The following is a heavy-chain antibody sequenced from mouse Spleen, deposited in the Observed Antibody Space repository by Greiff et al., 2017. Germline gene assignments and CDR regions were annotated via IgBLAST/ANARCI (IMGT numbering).Heavy chain of an antibody. V-gene: IGHV1-76*01. Sequence: VQLQQSGAELVRPGASVKLSCKASGYTFTDYYINWVKQRPGQGLEWIARIYPGSGNTYYNEKFKGKATLTAEKSSSTAYMQLSSLTSEDSAVYFCARAGDYFDVWGAGTTVTVSS. CDR2: IYPGSGNT. CDR3: ARAGDYFDV. J-gene: IGHJ1*01. CDR1: GYTFTDYY.